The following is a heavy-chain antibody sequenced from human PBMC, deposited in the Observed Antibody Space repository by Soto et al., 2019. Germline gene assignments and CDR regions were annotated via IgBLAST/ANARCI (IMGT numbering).Heavy chain of an antibody. CDR2: ISAYNGNT. V-gene: IGHV1-18*04. Sequence: QVRLVLSGDELKKPGASMKVSCKASGYAFSDHGISWVRQAPGQGLEWIGWISAYNGNTNYAQKFQGRVTVTTDASTATAYMEVRSLTSDDTAVYYCARDHRYSSSFFDSWSQGTLIIVSS. J-gene: IGHJ4*02. D-gene: IGHD6-6*01. CDR1: GYAFSDHG. CDR3: ARDHRYSSSFFDS.